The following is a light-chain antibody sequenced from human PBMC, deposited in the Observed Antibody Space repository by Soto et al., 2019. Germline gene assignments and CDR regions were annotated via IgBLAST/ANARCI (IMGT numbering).Light chain of an antibody. CDR3: SSYTSSSTYV. CDR1: SSDVGGYNY. Sequence: ALTQPASVSGSPGQSITISCTGTSSDVGGYNYVSWYQQHPGKAPKLMIYDVSNRPSGVSNRFSGSKSGNTTSLTISGLQAEDEADYYCSSYTSSSTYVFGTGTKVTVL. CDR2: DVS. V-gene: IGLV2-14*01. J-gene: IGLJ1*01.